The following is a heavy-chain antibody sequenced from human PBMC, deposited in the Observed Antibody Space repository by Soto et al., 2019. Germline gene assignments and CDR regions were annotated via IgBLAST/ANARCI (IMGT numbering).Heavy chain of an antibody. CDR2: IIPKFGTA. CDR1: GGSFSNYA. D-gene: IGHD6-13*01. J-gene: IGHJ5*02. CDR3: PTETRQQPS. Sequence: QVQLVQSGAEVKKPGSSVKVSCKASGGSFSNYAISWVRQAPGQGPEWKGGIIPKFGTASYAQKFQGSVTITADESTSTAYMELSSLTSEDTAVYYSPTETRQQPSWGQGTLLTVSS. V-gene: IGHV1-69*12.